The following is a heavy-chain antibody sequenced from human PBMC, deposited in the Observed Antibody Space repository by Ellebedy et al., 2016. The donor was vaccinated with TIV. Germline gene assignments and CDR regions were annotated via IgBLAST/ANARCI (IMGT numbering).Heavy chain of an antibody. CDR2: VYSGGST. CDR3: ATGLNSGDDF. CDR1: GFSVSKNY. Sequence: PGGSLRLSCAASGFSVSKNYMSWVRQAQGKGLEWVSVVYSGGSTYYAESVKGRLTISRDRSKNTLYLQMSSLRVEDTAFYYCATGLNSGDDFWGQGTLVSVSS. V-gene: IGHV3-66*01. J-gene: IGHJ4*02. D-gene: IGHD5-12*01.